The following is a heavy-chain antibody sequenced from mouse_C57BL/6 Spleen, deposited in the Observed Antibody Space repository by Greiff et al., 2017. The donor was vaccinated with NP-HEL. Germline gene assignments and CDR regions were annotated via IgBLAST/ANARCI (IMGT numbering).Heavy chain of an antibody. CDR3: ARPSLYYGSSYWYFDV. V-gene: IGHV3-6*01. D-gene: IGHD1-1*01. Sequence: EVKLMESGPGLVKPSQSLSLTCSVTGYSITSGYYWNWIRQFPGNKLEWMGYISYDGSNNYNPSLKNRISITRDTSKNQFFLKLNSVTTEDTATYYCARPSLYYGSSYWYFDVWGTGTTVTVSS. J-gene: IGHJ1*03. CDR2: ISYDGSN. CDR1: GYSITSGYY.